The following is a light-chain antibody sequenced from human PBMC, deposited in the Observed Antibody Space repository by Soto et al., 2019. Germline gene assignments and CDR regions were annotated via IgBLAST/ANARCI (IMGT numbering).Light chain of an antibody. CDR3: QQYNSYPWT. CDR2: DAS. CDR1: QSISSG. Sequence: DIQMTQSPSTLSASVGDGATITCRASQSISSGWPGYQKNPGKAPNLLIYDASSLESGSPARFSGSGSGTEFTLTISSLQPDDFATYYCQQYNSYPWTFGQGTKVEIK. J-gene: IGKJ1*01. V-gene: IGKV1-5*01.